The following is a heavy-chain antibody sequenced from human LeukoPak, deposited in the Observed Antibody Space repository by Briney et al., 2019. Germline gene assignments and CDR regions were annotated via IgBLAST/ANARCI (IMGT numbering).Heavy chain of an antibody. Sequence: GGSLRLSCAASGFTFSSYAMHWVRQAPGKGLEWVAVISYDGSNKYYADSVKGRFTISRDNSKNTLYLQMNSLRAEDTAVYYCAREGAPISSGWYCYYYGMDVWGQGTTVTVSS. CDR1: GFTFSSYA. D-gene: IGHD6-19*01. J-gene: IGHJ6*02. CDR3: AREGAPISSGWYCYYYGMDV. V-gene: IGHV3-30*04. CDR2: ISYDGSNK.